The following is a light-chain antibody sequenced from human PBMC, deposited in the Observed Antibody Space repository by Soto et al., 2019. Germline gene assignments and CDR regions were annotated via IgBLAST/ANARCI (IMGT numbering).Light chain of an antibody. J-gene: IGLJ3*02. Sequence: QPVLTQPPSVSGAPGQRVTISCTGNSSNLGAGYDVHWYQQLPGAAPKLVIFGNRNRLAWVPERFSGSKSGTSASLAITGLQAEDEADYYCQAYDYSLTASVFGGGTKLTVL. CDR2: GNR. CDR1: SSNLGAGYD. V-gene: IGLV1-40*01. CDR3: QAYDYSLTASV.